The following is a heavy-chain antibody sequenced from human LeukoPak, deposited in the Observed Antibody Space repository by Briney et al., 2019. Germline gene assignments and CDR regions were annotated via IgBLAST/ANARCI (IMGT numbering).Heavy chain of an antibody. V-gene: IGHV3-43D*03. CDR2: ISWDGGST. CDR3: ARTYSGYDPYYYYYYGMDV. CDR1: GFTFDDYA. D-gene: IGHD5-12*01. Sequence: PGGSLRLSCAASGFTFDDYAMHWVRQAPGKGLEWVSLISWDGGSTYYADPVKGRFTISRDNSKNSPYLQMNSLRAEDTALYYCARTYSGYDPYYYYYYGMDVWGQGTTVTVSS. J-gene: IGHJ6*02.